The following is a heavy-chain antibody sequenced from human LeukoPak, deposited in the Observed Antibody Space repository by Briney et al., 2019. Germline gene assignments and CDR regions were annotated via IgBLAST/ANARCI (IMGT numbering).Heavy chain of an antibody. CDR2: INNSGST. Sequence: SETLSLTCALYGGSLSGYYWSWIRPPPGKGLEWIGEINNSGSTNYNPSLKSRVTISVDTSKNQFSLKLSSVTAADTAVYYCARVMEQYYYYYYMDVWGKGTTVTVSS. V-gene: IGHV4-34*01. CDR3: ARVMEQYYYYYYMDV. CDR1: GGSLSGYY. D-gene: IGHD2-8*01. J-gene: IGHJ6*03.